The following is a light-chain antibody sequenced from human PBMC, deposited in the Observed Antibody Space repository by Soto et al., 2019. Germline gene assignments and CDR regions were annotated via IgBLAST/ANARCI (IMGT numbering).Light chain of an antibody. CDR1: QAIRTW. CDR3: QQTNTCPPFNT. CDR2: AAS. J-gene: IGKJ3*01. V-gene: IGKV1-12*01. Sequence: DIQMTQSPSSVSASVGDRVTITCRASQAIRTWLAWYQQKPGKAPKLLISAASSLQSGVPSRFRGSGSGADVTLTISSLQPEDFATYYCQQTNTCPPFNTFGPGTKVDIK.